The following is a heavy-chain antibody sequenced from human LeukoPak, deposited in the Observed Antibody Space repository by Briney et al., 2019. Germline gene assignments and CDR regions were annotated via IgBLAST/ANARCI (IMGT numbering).Heavy chain of an antibody. CDR1: SYTFTSFG. CDR2: INTYNGNT. Sequence: ASVKVSCKASSYTFTSFGFSWVRQAPGQGLEWMGWINTYNGNTNYAQKLQGRVTMTTDTSTSTAYMELRSLRSDDTAVYYCARASGILILKYSGSYLNDYWGQGTLVTVSS. CDR3: ARASGILILKYSGSYLNDY. J-gene: IGHJ4*02. V-gene: IGHV1-18*01. D-gene: IGHD1-26*01.